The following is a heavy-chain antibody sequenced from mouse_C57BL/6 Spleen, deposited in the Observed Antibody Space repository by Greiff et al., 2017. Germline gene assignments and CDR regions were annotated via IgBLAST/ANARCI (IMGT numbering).Heavy chain of an antibody. V-gene: IGHV10-1*01. CDR2: IRSKSNNYAT. CDR1: GFSFNTYA. CDR3: VRDLDFWFAY. J-gene: IGHJ3*01. Sequence: EVQLVESGGGLVQPKGSLKLSCAASGFSFNTYAMNWVRQAPGKGLEWVARIRSKSNNYATYYAVSVKDRFTISRDDSESMLYLQMNNLTTEDSAMYYCVRDLDFWFAYWGQGTLVTVSA.